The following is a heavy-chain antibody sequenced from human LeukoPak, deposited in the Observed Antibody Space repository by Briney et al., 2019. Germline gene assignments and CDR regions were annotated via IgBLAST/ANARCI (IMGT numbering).Heavy chain of an antibody. V-gene: IGHV3-23*01. CDR2: ISGSGGST. CDR3: AKTPTYYDFRPGYEGYY. Sequence: GGSLRLSCAASGFTFSSYAMSWVRQAPGKGLEWVSAISGSGGSTYYADSVKGRFTISRDNSKNTLYLQMNSLRAEDTAVYYCAKTPTYYDFRPGYEGYYWGQGTLVTVSS. J-gene: IGHJ4*02. CDR1: GFTFSSYA. D-gene: IGHD3-3*01.